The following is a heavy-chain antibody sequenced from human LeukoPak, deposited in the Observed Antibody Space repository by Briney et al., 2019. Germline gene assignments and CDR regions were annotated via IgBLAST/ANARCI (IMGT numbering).Heavy chain of an antibody. V-gene: IGHV4-61*01. J-gene: IGHJ5*01. CDR2: IYYSGST. CDR3: ARDTVRGDGCNYDS. Sequence: SETLSLTCTVSGGSVRSESSYWSWIRQPPGKGLECIGYIYYSGSTNYNPSLKSRVTISVDTSKSQFSLKLSSVTAADTAVYYCARDTVRGDGCNYDSWGQGTLVTVSS. CDR1: GGSVRSESSY. D-gene: IGHD5-24*01.